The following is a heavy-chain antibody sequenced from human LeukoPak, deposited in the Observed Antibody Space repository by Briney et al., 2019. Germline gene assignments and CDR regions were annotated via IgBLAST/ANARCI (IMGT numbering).Heavy chain of an antibody. CDR2: INHSGST. V-gene: IGHV4-34*01. CDR3: ARAGLDSGYELGQWYYYYYMDV. Sequence: PSETLSLTCAVYGGSFSGYYWSWIRQPPGKGLEWIGEINHSGSTNYNPSLKSRVTISVDTSKNQFSLKLSSVTAADTAVYYCARAGLDSGYELGQWYYYYYMDVWGKGTTVTISS. J-gene: IGHJ6*03. CDR1: GGSFSGYY. D-gene: IGHD5-12*01.